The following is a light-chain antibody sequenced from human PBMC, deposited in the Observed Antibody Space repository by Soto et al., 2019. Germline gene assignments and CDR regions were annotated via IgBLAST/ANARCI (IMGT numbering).Light chain of an antibody. CDR2: GAS. V-gene: IGKV3-15*01. CDR1: RIISIN. CDR3: QHYNDCPPLVI. Sequence: IVMTQSPGTLSVSPGETATLSCRASRIISINLAWYQQKPGQAPRLLIYGASTRATGIPARFSGSGSGTDFTLTISSLQSDDFAFYYCQHYNDCPPLVIFGQGTRLEIK. J-gene: IGKJ5*01.